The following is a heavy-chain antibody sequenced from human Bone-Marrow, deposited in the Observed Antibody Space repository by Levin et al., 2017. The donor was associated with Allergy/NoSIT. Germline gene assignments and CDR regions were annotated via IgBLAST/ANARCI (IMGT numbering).Heavy chain of an antibody. J-gene: IGHJ4*02. CDR3: VRDRGNWGFDY. V-gene: IGHV4-39*07. CDR1: GFTFSSHA. D-gene: IGHD7-27*01. CDR2: VSYSGNT. Sequence: GSLRLSCAVSGFTFSSHALHWVRQPPGKGLEWIGAVSYSGNTFHNPSLKSRVTMSVHSSNNQFSLRLSSVSAADTAMYYCVRDRGNWGFDYWGQGTLVTVSS.